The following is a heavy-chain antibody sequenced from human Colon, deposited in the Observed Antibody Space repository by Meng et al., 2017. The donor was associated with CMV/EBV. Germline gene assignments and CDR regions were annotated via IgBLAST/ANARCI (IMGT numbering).Heavy chain of an antibody. Sequence: GGSLRLSCAASGFSFSDYYMNWIRQAPRKGLEWISYITSSGNNLYYVDSVKGRFTISKDNVKKLLYLQMNSLRVEDTAVYYCARGYYGMDVWGQGTTVTVSS. CDR2: ITSSGNNL. J-gene: IGHJ6*02. CDR1: GFSFSDYY. CDR3: ARGYYGMDV. V-gene: IGHV3-11*04.